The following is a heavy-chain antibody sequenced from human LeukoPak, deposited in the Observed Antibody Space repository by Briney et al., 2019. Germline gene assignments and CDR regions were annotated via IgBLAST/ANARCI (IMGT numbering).Heavy chain of an antibody. CDR3: VRDGEGVAISVNYWFDP. Sequence: ASVKVSFKASGFTFTIYDINWVRQASGQGLEWMGWMNPNNGNTGYAQKFQDRVTMTRDTSISTAYMELRGLRSEDTAVYYCVRDGEGVAISVNYWFDPWGQGTLVTVSS. D-gene: IGHD3-10*01. V-gene: IGHV1-8*01. CDR2: MNPNNGNT. CDR1: GFTFTIYD. J-gene: IGHJ5*02.